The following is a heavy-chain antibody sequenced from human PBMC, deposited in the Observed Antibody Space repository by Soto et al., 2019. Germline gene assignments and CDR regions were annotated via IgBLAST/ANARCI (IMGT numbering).Heavy chain of an antibody. CDR2: FRAGGDDGTT. D-gene: IGHD3-10*01. CDR3: ADKVNSGSGSQYLDY. Sequence: EVHLLESGGGLVQPGGSLRLSCVASGFTFSSYSMSWVRQAPGKGLEWVSGFRAGGDDGTTYYADSVTGRFTISRDNSKNTLFLKMNSPRAEDTAKYYCADKVNSGSGSQYLDYFGQGTMVTVSS. J-gene: IGHJ4*02. CDR1: GFTFSSYS. V-gene: IGHV3-23*01.